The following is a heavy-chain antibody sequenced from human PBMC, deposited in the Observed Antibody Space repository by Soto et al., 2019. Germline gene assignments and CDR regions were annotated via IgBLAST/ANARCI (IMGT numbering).Heavy chain of an antibody. D-gene: IGHD3-22*01. V-gene: IGHV1-69*13. CDR2: IIPIFGTA. CDR3: ARGDSYYYDSSGYYSHAFDI. J-gene: IGHJ3*02. Sequence: GAAVKVSCKASGGTFISYAIRWVRQAPGQGLEWMGGIIPIFGTANYAQKFQGRVTITADESTSTAYMELSSLRSEDTAVYDCARGDSYYYDSSGYYSHAFDIWGQGTMVTVSS. CDR1: GGTFISYA.